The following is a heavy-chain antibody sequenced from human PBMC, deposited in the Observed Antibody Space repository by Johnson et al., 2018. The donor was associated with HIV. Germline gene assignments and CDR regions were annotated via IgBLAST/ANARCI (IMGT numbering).Heavy chain of an antibody. Sequence: QVQLVESGGGVVQPGRSLRLSCAASGFSFSPYALHWVRQTPGKGLEWVAVIRYDGSNKYYADSVKGRFTISRDNSKNTLYLQMNSLRAEDTAVYYCARDGKVGATPRRAFDIWGQGTMVTVSS. J-gene: IGHJ3*02. CDR2: IRYDGSNK. D-gene: IGHD1-26*01. CDR1: GFSFSPYA. V-gene: IGHV3-30*04. CDR3: ARDGKVGATPRRAFDI.